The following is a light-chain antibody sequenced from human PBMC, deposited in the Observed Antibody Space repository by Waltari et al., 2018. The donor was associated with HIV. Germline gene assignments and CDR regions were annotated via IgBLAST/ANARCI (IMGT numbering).Light chain of an antibody. Sequence: QSVLTQPPSVSAAPGQKVTIPCPGISSNIGNNYLSWFQQFPGTAPKLLIYDNNKRPSGIPDRFSGSKSGTSATLAITGLQTGDEADYYCGTWDSSLSAGGVFGTGTKVTVL. J-gene: IGLJ1*01. CDR2: DNN. V-gene: IGLV1-51*01. CDR3: GTWDSSLSAGGV. CDR1: SSNIGNNY.